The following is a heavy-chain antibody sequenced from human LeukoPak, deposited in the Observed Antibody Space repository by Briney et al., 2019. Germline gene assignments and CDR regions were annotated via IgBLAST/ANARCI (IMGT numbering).Heavy chain of an antibody. CDR3: ARDSRVWFDP. D-gene: IGHD3-10*01. CDR1: GGSISSSSYY. V-gene: IGHV4-39*07. CDR2: IYYSGST. Sequence: SETLSLTCTVSGGSISSSSYYWGWIRQPPGKGLEWIGSIYYSGSTYYNPSLKGRVTISVATSKNQFSLKLSSVTAADTAVYYCARDSRVWFDPWGQGTLVTVSS. J-gene: IGHJ5*02.